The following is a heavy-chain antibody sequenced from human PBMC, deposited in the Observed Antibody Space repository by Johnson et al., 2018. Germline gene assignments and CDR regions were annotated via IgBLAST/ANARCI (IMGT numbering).Heavy chain of an antibody. CDR3: ARAGFEGIAVAGAFDI. CDR1: GGTFSSYA. J-gene: IGHJ3*02. Sequence: QLVQSGAAVKKPGSSVKVSCTASGGTFSSYAISWVRQAPGQGLEWMGGIIPIFGTAHYAQKFQGRVTITADESTRKAYLELSSLSSAVTAVYYCARAGFEGIAVAGAFDIWGQGTMVTVSA. V-gene: IGHV1-69*01. CDR2: IIPIFGTA. D-gene: IGHD6-19*01.